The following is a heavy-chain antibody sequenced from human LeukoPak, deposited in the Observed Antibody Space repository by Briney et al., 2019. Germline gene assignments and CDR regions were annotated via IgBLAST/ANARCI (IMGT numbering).Heavy chain of an antibody. CDR2: INPDSGFT. J-gene: IGHJ4*02. Sequence: ASVKVSCKAPGYKFTDDYMHWVRHAPGQGLEFMGWINPDSGFTNYAQKFKGRVTMTRDTSISTAYLEVRSLTSDDTAVYYCAPTAEAYTSWWKVWGQGTLVTVS. CDR1: GYKFTDDY. D-gene: IGHD3-16*01. CDR3: APTAEAYTSWWKV. V-gene: IGHV1-2*02.